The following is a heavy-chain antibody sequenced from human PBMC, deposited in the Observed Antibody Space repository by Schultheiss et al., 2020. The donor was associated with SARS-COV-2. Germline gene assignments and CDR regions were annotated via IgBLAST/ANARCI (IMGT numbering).Heavy chain of an antibody. CDR3: AKDLITAVAGDAYGMDV. CDR2: IYSGGST. V-gene: IGHV3-53*04. CDR1: GFTVSSNY. J-gene: IGHJ6*02. Sequence: GGSLRLSCAASGFTVSSNYMSWVRQAPGKGLEWVSVIYSGGSTYYADSVKGRFTISRHNSKNTLYLQMNSLRAEDTAVYYCAKDLITAVAGDAYGMDVWGQGTTVTVSS. D-gene: IGHD6-19*01.